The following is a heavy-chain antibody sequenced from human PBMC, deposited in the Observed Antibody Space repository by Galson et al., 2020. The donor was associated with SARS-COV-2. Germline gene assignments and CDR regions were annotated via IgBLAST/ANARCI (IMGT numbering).Heavy chain of an antibody. CDR2: ITSTHSRL. V-gene: IGHV3-21*01. Sequence: GESLKISCAPSGFTFNTYFMNWLRQAPGKGLEWVSSITSTHSRLYYADSVKGRFTISRDNAKNSLYLQMSSLRAEDTAVYYCARIGYSSRSGREYYFDSWGQGTLVTVSS. D-gene: IGHD5-18*01. CDR3: ARIGYSSRSGREYYFDS. CDR1: GFTFNTYF. J-gene: IGHJ4*02.